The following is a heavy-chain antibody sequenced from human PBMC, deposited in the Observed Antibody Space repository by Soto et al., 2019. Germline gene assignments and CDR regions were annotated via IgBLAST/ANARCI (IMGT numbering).Heavy chain of an antibody. CDR3: ARDQDSSGSGGQSFDY. CDR2: ISYDGSNK. V-gene: IGHV3-30-3*01. J-gene: IGHJ4*02. D-gene: IGHD3-22*01. Sequence: QVQLVESGGGVVQPGRSLRLSCAASGFTFSSYAMHWVRQAPGKGLEWVAVISYDGSNKYYADSVKGRFTISRDNSKNTLYLQMNSLRAEDTAVYYCARDQDSSGSGGQSFDYWGQGTLVTVSS. CDR1: GFTFSSYA.